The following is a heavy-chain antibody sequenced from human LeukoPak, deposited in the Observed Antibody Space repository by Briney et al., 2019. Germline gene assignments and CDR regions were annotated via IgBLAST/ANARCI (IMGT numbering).Heavy chain of an antibody. D-gene: IGHD1-26*01. CDR1: GGTFSSYA. V-gene: IGHV1-69*13. CDR3: ARVTFSVGTTGGFDY. CDR2: IIPIFGTA. Sequence: ASVKVSCKASGGTFSSYAISWVRQAPGQGLEWMGGIIPIFGTANYAQKFQGRVTITADESTSTAYMELRSLRSDDTAVYYCARVTFSVGTTGGFDYWGQGTLVTVSS. J-gene: IGHJ4*02.